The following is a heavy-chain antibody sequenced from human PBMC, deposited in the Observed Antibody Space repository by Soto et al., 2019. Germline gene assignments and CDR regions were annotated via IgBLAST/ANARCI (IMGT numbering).Heavy chain of an antibody. CDR1: GGSISSYY. J-gene: IGHJ6*03. V-gene: IGHV4-59*01. D-gene: IGHD3-3*01. CDR2: IYYSGST. Sequence: SETLSLTCTVSGGSISSYYWSWIRQPPGKGLEWIGYIYYSGSTNYNPSLKSRVTISVDTSKNQFSLKLSSVTAADTAVYYCASGTIYGRPYYMDVWGKGTTVTVSS. CDR3: ASGTIYGRPYYMDV.